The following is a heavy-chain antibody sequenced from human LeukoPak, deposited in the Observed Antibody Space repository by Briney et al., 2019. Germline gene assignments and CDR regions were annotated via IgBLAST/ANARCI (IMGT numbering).Heavy chain of an antibody. CDR1: GFTFSNYA. CDR3: VKEISGFAVGDY. J-gene: IGHJ4*02. D-gene: IGHD2-21*01. V-gene: IGHV3-23*01. Sequence: GGSLRPSCATSGFTFSNYAMTWVRQAPGKGLEWVSAINDSGDKTYYADSVKGRFTISRDNAENTLYLQMNSLRAGDTAVYYCVKEISGFAVGDYWGQGTLVAVSS. CDR2: INDSGDKT.